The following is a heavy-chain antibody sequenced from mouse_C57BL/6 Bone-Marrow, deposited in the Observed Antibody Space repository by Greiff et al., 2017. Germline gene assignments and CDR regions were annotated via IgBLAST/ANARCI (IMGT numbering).Heavy chain of an antibody. CDR3: ARFYYYVSILFDY. D-gene: IGHD1-1*01. CDR2: INPGSGGT. Sequence: QVQLQQSGAELVRPGTSVKVSCKASGYAFTNYLIEWVKQRPGQGLEWIGVINPGSGGTNYNEKFKGKATLTADKSSITAYLQLSSLPSEDSAVYFCARFYYYVSILFDYWGQGTTLTVSS. J-gene: IGHJ2*01. CDR1: GYAFTNYL. V-gene: IGHV1-54*01.